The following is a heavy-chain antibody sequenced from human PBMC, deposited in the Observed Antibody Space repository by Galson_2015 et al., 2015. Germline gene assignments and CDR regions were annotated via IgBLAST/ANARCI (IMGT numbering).Heavy chain of an antibody. J-gene: IGHJ4*02. V-gene: IGHV1-46*01. CDR1: GYTFTSNY. Sequence: VKVSCKASGYTFTSNYIHWIRQAPGQGLEWMGIIEPSSGGTDYPQNFQGRVTMTRDTSTSTVYMELSSLRSEDTAVYYCARDQGATVSGIDFDYWGQGTLVTVSS. CDR3: ARDQGATVSGIDFDY. CDR2: IEPSSGGT. D-gene: IGHD4-11*01.